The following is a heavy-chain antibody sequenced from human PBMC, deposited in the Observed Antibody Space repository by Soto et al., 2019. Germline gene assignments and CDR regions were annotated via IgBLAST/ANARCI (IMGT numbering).Heavy chain of an antibody. Sequence: QVQLVQSGAEVKKPGASVKVSCKASGYTFTSYGISWVRQAPGQGLEWMGWISAYNGNTNYAQKLQGRVSMTTDTSTSTAYMELRSLRSDDTAVYYCARDGPILRFLEWLPRGGTFDYWGQGTLVTVSS. CDR2: ISAYNGNT. CDR3: ARDGPILRFLEWLPRGGTFDY. V-gene: IGHV1-18*04. D-gene: IGHD3-3*01. J-gene: IGHJ4*02. CDR1: GYTFTSYG.